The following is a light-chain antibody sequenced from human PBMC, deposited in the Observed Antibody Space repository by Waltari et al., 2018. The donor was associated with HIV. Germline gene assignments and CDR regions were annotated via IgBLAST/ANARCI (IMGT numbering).Light chain of an antibody. CDR1: SNNVGQEG. CDR3: SAWDSRLDSWV. CDR2: KDD. Sequence: QAGLIQTPSVSRALGRTATLTCPGHSNNVGQEGAVCLQLPQRHRHKLIFNKDDPRPSGLYEVICASSAANAASPTIAGLQAGDDADYYGSAWDSRLDSWVFGGGTKLTVL. V-gene: IGLV10-54*01. J-gene: IGLJ3*02.